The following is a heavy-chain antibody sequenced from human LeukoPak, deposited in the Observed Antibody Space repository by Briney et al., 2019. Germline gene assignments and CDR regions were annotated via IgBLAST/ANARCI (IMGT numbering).Heavy chain of an antibody. CDR2: ISSSSSYI. CDR3: ARDAGGSYSGVDY. J-gene: IGHJ4*02. D-gene: IGHD1-26*01. V-gene: IGHV3-21*01. CDR1: GFTFSGYN. Sequence: GGSLRLSCAASGFTFSGYNMNWVRQAPGKGLEWVSSISSSSSYIYYADSVKGRFTISRDNAKNSLYLQMNSLRAEDTAVYYCARDAGGSYSGVDYWGQGTLVTVSS.